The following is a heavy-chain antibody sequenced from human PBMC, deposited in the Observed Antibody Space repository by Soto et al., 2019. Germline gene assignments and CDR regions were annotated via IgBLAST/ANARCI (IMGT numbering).Heavy chain of an antibody. J-gene: IGHJ5*02. CDR1: GFTFGTTD. CDR2: IDGSGGIT. V-gene: IGHV3-23*01. CDR3: VKNSGWFNT. D-gene: IGHD3-10*01. Sequence: QLLQSGGGLVQPGGSLRLSCAASGFTFGTTDMSWVRQAPGEGLEWVSTIDGSGGITYYADSVKGRFTISRDNSRNTVYLQMNSLRGDDTDLYYCVKNSGWFNTWGQGALVTVSS.